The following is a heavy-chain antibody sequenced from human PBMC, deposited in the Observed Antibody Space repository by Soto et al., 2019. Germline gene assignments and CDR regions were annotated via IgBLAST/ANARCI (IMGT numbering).Heavy chain of an antibody. D-gene: IGHD2-2*01. CDR2: ISSSTSYV. CDR3: ARDPSEGRVGNWFES. Sequence: EVQLVESGGGLVKPGGSWGLPLAAPGLRFGSIGRNWLARAPGKGWGWVASISSSTSYVYYADSVKGRFSTSRDNAKNILYLEMYALRTEDTAVYYCARDPSEGRVGNWFESWGQGTLVTVSS. V-gene: IGHV3-21*06. J-gene: IGHJ5*01. CDR1: GLRFGSIG.